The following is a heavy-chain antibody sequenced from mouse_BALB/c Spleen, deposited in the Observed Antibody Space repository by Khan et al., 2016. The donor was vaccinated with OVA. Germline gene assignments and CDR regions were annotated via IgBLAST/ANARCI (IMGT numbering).Heavy chain of an antibody. Sequence: EVKLEESGPGLVKPSQSLSLTCTVTGYSITSDYAWNWIRQFPGNKLEWMGYISYSGSTSYNPSLKSRISITRDTSKNQFFLQLNSVTTEDTATYYCARGWDFDYWGQGTTLTVSS. CDR2: ISYSGST. V-gene: IGHV3-2*02. J-gene: IGHJ2*01. CDR1: GYSITSDYA. CDR3: ARGWDFDY.